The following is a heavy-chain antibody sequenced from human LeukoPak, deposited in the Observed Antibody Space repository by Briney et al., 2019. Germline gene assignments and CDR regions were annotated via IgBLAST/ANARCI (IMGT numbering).Heavy chain of an antibody. CDR2: ISSSSSTI. Sequence: PGGSLRLSCAASGFTFSSYSMNWVRQAPGKGLEWVSYISSSSSTIYYADSVKGRFTISRDNAKNSLYLQMNSLRAEDTAVYYCASLHYYDSSGYHEYDYWGQGTLVTVSS. V-gene: IGHV3-48*01. D-gene: IGHD3-22*01. J-gene: IGHJ4*02. CDR1: GFTFSSYS. CDR3: ASLHYYDSSGYHEYDY.